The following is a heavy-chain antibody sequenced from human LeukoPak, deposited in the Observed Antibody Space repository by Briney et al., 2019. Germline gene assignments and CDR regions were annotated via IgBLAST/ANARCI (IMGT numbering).Heavy chain of an antibody. CDR1: GGSVTTYY. Sequence: PSETLSLTCTVSGGSVTTYYWSWIPQPAGKGLEWIGRIYTSGSNNYNPSLESRVTISAHTSKNQFSLKMSSVTAADTAVYYCARLYGSRAFDIWGQGTLVTVSS. CDR2: IYTSGSN. J-gene: IGHJ3*02. CDR3: ARLYGSRAFDI. V-gene: IGHV4-4*07. D-gene: IGHD3-10*01.